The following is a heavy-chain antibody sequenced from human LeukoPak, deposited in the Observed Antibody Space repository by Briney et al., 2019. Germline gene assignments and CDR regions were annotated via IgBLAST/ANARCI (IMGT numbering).Heavy chain of an antibody. D-gene: IGHD2-15*01. CDR1: RFTLSRYA. CDR3: AEYGGARGGPIDY. Sequence: GGSLRLSCAASRFTLSRYALRWVRPAPGKGVEWVSAISGSGGSTYYADSVKGRFPLSRDNSQNTLYSQMNSLRAEDTAVYYCAEYGGARGGPIDYWGQGTLVTVSS. CDR2: ISGSGGST. J-gene: IGHJ4*02. V-gene: IGHV3-23*01.